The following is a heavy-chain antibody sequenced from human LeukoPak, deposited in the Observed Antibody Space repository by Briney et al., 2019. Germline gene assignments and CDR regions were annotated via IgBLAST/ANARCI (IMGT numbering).Heavy chain of an antibody. D-gene: IGHD3-10*01. V-gene: IGHV3-48*03. CDR1: GFTFSSYE. J-gene: IGHJ4*02. CDR2: ISSSGSTI. Sequence: GGSLRLSCAASGFTFSSYEMNWVRQAPGKGLEWVSYISSSGSTIYYADSVKGRFTISRDNSKNTLYLQMNSLRAEDTAVYYCARDGKFRGVDYWGQGTLVTVSS. CDR3: ARDGKFRGVDY.